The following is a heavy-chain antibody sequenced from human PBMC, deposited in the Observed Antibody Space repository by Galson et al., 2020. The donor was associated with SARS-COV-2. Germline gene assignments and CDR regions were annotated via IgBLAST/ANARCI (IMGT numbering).Heavy chain of an antibody. V-gene: IGHV5-51*01. CDR2: IYPGDSDT. D-gene: IGHD5-12*01. Sequence: GESLKISCKGSGYSFTSYWIGWVRQMPGKGLEWMGIIYPGDSDTRYSPSFQGQVTISADKSISTAYLQWSSLKASDTAMYYCARRMGSSNPGDIPRYSGYDVKLNWFDPWGQGTLVTVSS. CDR3: ARRMGSSNPGDIPRYSGYDVKLNWFDP. J-gene: IGHJ5*02. CDR1: GYSFTSYW.